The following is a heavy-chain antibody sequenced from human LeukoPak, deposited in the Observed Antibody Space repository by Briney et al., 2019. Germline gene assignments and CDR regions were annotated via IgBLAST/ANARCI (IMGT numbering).Heavy chain of an antibody. CDR1: GFTVTNNY. J-gene: IGHJ4*02. CDR2: IHSDGRT. Sequence: GGSLRLSCAASGFTVTNNYMNWVRQASGKGLEWVSVIHSDGRTFYADSVKGRFTISRDKLKNMLYLQMDSLRAEDTAVYYCATQSYGLFQYWGQGTLVTVSS. V-gene: IGHV3-53*01. CDR3: ATQSYGLFQY. D-gene: IGHD4-17*01.